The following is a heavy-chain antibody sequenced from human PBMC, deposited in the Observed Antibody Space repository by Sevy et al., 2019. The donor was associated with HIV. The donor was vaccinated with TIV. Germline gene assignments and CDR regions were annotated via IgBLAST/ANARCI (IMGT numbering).Heavy chain of an antibody. D-gene: IGHD1-26*01. CDR3: VTVPVGATFPYFDY. V-gene: IGHV1-24*01. Sequence: ASVKVSCKVSGYTLTELSMHWVRQAPGKGLEWMGGFDPEDGETIYAQKFQGRVTMTEDTSTDTAYMELSSLRSEDTAVYYCVTVPVGATFPYFDYWGQGTLVTVSS. CDR2: FDPEDGET. J-gene: IGHJ4*02. CDR1: GYTLTELS.